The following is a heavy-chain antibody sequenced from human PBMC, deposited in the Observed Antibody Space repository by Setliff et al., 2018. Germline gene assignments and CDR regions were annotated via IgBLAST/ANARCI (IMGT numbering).Heavy chain of an antibody. CDR1: GVFFRNYH. V-gene: IGHV3-21*01. CDR3: ARTCSGSGCYAGLES. CDR2: YSGSNDYI. D-gene: IGHD2-15*01. Sequence: GGSLRLSCAVSGVFFRNYHVTWVRQAPGKGLEWVSSYSGSNDYITYADSVKGRFTISRDNAENSVYLQMNGLRPEDTAVYYCARTCSGSGCYAGLESWGQGTPVTVSS. J-gene: IGHJ4*02.